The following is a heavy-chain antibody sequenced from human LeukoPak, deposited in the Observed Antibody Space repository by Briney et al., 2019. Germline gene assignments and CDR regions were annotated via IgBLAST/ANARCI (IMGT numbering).Heavy chain of an antibody. CDR1: GFTFSSYS. Sequence: GGSLRLSCAASGFTFSSYSMNWVRQAPGKGLEWVSFIRYDGSNKYYADSVKGRFTISRDNSKNTLYLQMNSLRAEDTAAYYCAKDRAEYTYAHYGLDYWGQGTLVTVSS. V-gene: IGHV3-30*02. J-gene: IGHJ4*02. CDR2: IRYDGSNK. D-gene: IGHD5-18*01. CDR3: AKDRAEYTYAHYGLDY.